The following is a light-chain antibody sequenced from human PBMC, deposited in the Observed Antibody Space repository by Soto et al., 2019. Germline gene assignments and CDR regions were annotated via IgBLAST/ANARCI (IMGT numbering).Light chain of an antibody. J-gene: IGLJ2*01. CDR3: SSYTTSSTTVV. CDR1: SSDVGSYNY. CDR2: DVS. V-gene: IGLV2-14*01. Sequence: QSALTQPASVSGSPGQSITISCTGTSSDVGSYNYVYWYQQDTGKPPKLMIYDVSNRPSGVAYPFCGSKSGNTASLTISGVHAEDEADDYYSSYTTSSTTVVFGGGTKLTVL.